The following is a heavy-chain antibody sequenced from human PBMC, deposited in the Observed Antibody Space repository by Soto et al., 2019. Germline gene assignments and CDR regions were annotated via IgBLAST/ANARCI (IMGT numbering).Heavy chain of an antibody. CDR2: IIPIFGTA. J-gene: IGHJ4*02. Sequence: SVKVSCKASGGTFSSYAISWVRQAPGQGLEWMGGIIPIFGTANYAQKFQGRVTITADESTSTAYMELSSLRSEDTAVYYCASTGYSSGWPPGWGQGTLVTVSS. V-gene: IGHV1-69*13. CDR3: ASTGYSSGWPPG. CDR1: GGTFSSYA. D-gene: IGHD6-19*01.